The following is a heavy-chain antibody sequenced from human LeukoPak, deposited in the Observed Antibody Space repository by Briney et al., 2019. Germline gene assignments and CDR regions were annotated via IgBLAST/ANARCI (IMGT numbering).Heavy chain of an antibody. CDR2: IYTSGST. CDR1: GDSITSGRYY. J-gene: IGHJ4*02. Sequence: PSETLSLTCTVSGDSITSGRYYWSWIRQPAGKGLEWIGRIYTSGSTNYNPSLKSRVTISVDTSKNQFSLKLSSVTAADTAVYYCASTYYYDSSGYRREINYFDYWGQGTLVTVSS. CDR3: ASTYYYDSSGYRREINYFDY. V-gene: IGHV4-61*02. D-gene: IGHD3-22*01.